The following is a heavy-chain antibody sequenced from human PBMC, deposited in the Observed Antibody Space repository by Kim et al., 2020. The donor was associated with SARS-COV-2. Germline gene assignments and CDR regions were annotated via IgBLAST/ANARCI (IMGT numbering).Heavy chain of an antibody. J-gene: IGHJ5*02. CDR3: ARRAGYYYGSGSYYPMYNWFDP. Sequence: SVKVSCKASGGTFSSYAISWVRQAPGQGLEWMGGIIPIFGTANYAQKFQGRVTITADESTSTAYMELSSLRSEDTAVYYCARRAGYYYGSGSYYPMYNWFDPWGQGTLVTVSS. CDR2: IIPIFGTA. D-gene: IGHD3-10*01. V-gene: IGHV1-69*13. CDR1: GGTFSSYA.